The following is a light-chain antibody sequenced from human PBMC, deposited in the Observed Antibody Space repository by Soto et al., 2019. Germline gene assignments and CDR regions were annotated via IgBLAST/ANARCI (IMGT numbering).Light chain of an antibody. CDR3: QQYGSSPPTWT. CDR1: QSVSSSY. J-gene: IGKJ1*01. Sequence: ETVLTQSPVTLSLSPGERATLSCRAVQSVSSSYLAWYQQTPGQTPRLLIYAAPSRATGIPDRFSGSGSGTDFTLTISRLEPEDFAVYYCQQYGSSPPTWTFGQGTKVDIK. V-gene: IGKV3-20*01. CDR2: AAP.